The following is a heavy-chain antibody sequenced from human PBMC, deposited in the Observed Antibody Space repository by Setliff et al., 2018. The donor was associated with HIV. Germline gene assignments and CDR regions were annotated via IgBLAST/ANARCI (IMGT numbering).Heavy chain of an antibody. CDR2: INHSGST. Sequence: LSLTCAVYGGSFSGYYWSWIRQPPGKGLEWIGEINHSGSTNCNPSLKSRVAISVDTSKNQFSLRMTSVTAADTALYYCSNWNTTIDEDAWGQGTLVTVSS. CDR1: GGSFSGYY. D-gene: IGHD5-18*01. CDR3: SNWNTTIDEDA. J-gene: IGHJ5*02. V-gene: IGHV4-34*01.